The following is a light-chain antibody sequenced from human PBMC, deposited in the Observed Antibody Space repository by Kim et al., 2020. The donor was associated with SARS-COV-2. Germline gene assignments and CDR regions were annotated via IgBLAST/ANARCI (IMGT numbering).Light chain of an antibody. Sequence: GQSVTISCTGTSSDIGDYNYVSWYQQHPGKAPKLMIYGVSKRPSGVPDRFSGSKSGNTASLTVSGLQAEDEADYYCSSYAGSNNFVLGTGTKVTVL. V-gene: IGLV2-8*01. CDR3: SSYAGSNNFV. J-gene: IGLJ1*01. CDR1: SSDIGDYNY. CDR2: GVS.